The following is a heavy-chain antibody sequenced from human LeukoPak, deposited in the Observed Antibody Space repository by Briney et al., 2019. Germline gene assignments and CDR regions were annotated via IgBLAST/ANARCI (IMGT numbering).Heavy chain of an antibody. CDR3: AKEIRPNDY. CDR2: ISISGDKT. V-gene: IGHV3-23*01. Sequence: GGSLRLSCAASGFTVSSSYMSWVRQAPGKGLEWVSAISISGDKTYYTDSVKGRFTISRDNSKNTVYLQMNSLRPDDTAVYYCAKEIRPNDYWGQGTLVTVSS. J-gene: IGHJ4*02. D-gene: IGHD4-17*01. CDR1: GFTVSSSY.